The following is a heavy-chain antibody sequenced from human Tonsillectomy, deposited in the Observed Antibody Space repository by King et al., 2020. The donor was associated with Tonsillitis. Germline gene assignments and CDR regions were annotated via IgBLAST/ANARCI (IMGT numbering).Heavy chain of an antibody. V-gene: IGHV1-24*01. D-gene: IGHD3-10*01. CDR1: GYTLTELS. Sequence: VQLVESGAEVKKPGASVKVSCKVSGYTLTELSMHWVRQAPGKGLEWMGGYDPEDGETIYAQKFQGRVTMTEDTSTDTAYMELSSLRSEDTTAYYCATGIYYASGSYAYWGQGTLVTVSS. CDR3: ATGIYYASGSYAY. J-gene: IGHJ4*02. CDR2: YDPEDGET.